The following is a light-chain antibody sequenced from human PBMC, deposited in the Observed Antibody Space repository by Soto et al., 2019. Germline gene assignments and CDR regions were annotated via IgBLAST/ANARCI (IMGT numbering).Light chain of an antibody. V-gene: IGKV3-11*01. Sequence: IVLTQSPATLSLSPGERAALSCRASQSVSTSLAWYQHKPGQAPRLFIYDASKRAPGIPARFSGSGSGTDFTLTISSLEPEDFAVYYCQVRDVWPSFGQGTKVDIK. CDR2: DAS. J-gene: IGKJ1*01. CDR1: QSVSTS. CDR3: QVRDVWPS.